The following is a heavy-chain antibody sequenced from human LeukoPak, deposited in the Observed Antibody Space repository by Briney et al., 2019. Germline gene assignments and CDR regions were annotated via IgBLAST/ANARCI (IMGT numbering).Heavy chain of an antibody. CDR2: INHSGST. V-gene: IGHV4-34*01. CDR1: GGPFSGYY. J-gene: IGHJ4*02. D-gene: IGHD2-21*02. Sequence: SETLSLTCAVYGGPFSGYYWSWIRQPPGKGLEWIGEINHSGSTNYNPSLKSRVTISVDTSKNQFSLKLSSVTAADTAVYYCARGWSRRLRYFDYWGQGTLVTVSS. CDR3: ARGWSRRLRYFDY.